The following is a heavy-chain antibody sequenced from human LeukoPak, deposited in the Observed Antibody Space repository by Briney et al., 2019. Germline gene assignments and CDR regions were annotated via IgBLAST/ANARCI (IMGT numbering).Heavy chain of an antibody. V-gene: IGHV3-48*01. Sequence: GGSLRLSCAVSGMTLNSYSMDGVRQAPGKGLEWISYISSRSVIIYYADSVKGPLTISRDNARNSLHLEMKSVGVDDTAVYYCVVGIAAKMSRHWYFDLWGRGTFVTVSS. CDR2: ISSRSVII. J-gene: IGHJ2*01. D-gene: IGHD2-15*01. CDR3: VVGIAAKMSRHWYFDL. CDR1: GMTLNSYS.